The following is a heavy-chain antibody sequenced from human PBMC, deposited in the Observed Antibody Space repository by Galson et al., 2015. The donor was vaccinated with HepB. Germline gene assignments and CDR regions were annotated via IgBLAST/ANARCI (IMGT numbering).Heavy chain of an antibody. CDR3: ARVYFGSGSSSAYWYFDL. V-gene: IGHV3-23*01. J-gene: IGHJ2*01. CDR1: GFPFSNYA. CDR2: ISGSGSNT. D-gene: IGHD3-10*01. Sequence: SLRLSCAASGFPFSNYAMSWVRQAPGKGLEWVSAISGSGSNTYYADSVKGRFTISRDNSKNTLYLQMNSLRDEDTAVYYCARVYFGSGSSSAYWYFDLWGRGALVTVSS.